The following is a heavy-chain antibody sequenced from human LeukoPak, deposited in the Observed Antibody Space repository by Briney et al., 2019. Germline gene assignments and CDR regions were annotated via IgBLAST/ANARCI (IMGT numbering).Heavy chain of an antibody. J-gene: IGHJ4*02. CDR1: GYTFTSYD. D-gene: IGHD3-10*01. V-gene: IGHV1-8*01. Sequence: ASVKVSCKASGYTFTSYDINWVRQATGQGPVWMGWMNPNSGNTGYAQKFQSRVTMTRNTSISTAYMELSSLRSEDTAVYYCARGVSYGSGSYYAYWGQGTLVTVSS. CDR2: MNPNSGNT. CDR3: ARGVSYGSGSYYAY.